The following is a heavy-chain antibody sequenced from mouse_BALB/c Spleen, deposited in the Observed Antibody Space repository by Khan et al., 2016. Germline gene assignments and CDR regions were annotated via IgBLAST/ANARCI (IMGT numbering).Heavy chain of an antibody. Sequence: EVELVESGGGLVKPGGSLKLSCAASGFTFSNYAMSWVRQTPEKRLEWVASIDSGGRTYYPGSVQGRFTISRDNARNLLYLQMNSLRSEDTAMYYCARVITTGEIYWYFDVWGAGTTVTVSS. CDR3: ARVITTGEIYWYFDV. V-gene: IGHV5-6-5*01. J-gene: IGHJ1*01. CDR1: GFTFSNYA. CDR2: IDSGGRT. D-gene: IGHD1-1*01.